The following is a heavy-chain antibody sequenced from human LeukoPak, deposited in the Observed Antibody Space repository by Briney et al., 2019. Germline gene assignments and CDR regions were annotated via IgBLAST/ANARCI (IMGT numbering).Heavy chain of an antibody. D-gene: IGHD3-10*02. Sequence: SQTLSLTCAISGDSVSSNSAAWHWIRQSPSRGLEWLGRTYYRSKWYNDYAVSVKSRITINPDTSKNQFSLQLNSVTPEDTAVYYCARMGPVRGVPIFDYWGRGTLVTVSS. J-gene: IGHJ4*02. V-gene: IGHV6-1*01. CDR3: ARMGPVRGVPIFDY. CDR1: GDSVSSNSAA. CDR2: TYYRSKWYN.